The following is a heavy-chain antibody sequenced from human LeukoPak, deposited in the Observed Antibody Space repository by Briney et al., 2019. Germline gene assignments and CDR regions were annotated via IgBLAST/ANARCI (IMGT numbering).Heavy chain of an antibody. CDR1: GYTFTGYY. CDR3: ASPGGQGSGSYSTLYYYYYGMDV. J-gene: IGHJ6*02. Sequence: ASVKVSCKASGYTFTGYYMHWVRQAPRQGLEWMGWINPNSGGTNYAQKFQGRVTMTRDTSISTAYMELSRLRSDDTAVYYCASPGGQGSGSYSTLYYYYYGMDVWGQGTTVTVSS. CDR2: INPNSGGT. D-gene: IGHD3-10*01. V-gene: IGHV1-2*02.